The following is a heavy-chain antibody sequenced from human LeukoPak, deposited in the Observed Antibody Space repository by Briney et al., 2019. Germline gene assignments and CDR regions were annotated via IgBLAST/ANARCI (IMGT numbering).Heavy chain of an antibody. CDR1: GGTFSSYA. J-gene: IGHJ4*02. CDR3: ARRSVVYPGFDY. CDR2: ISAYNGNT. D-gene: IGHD2-8*02. V-gene: IGHV1-18*01. Sequence: ASVKVSCKASGGTFSSYAISWVRQAPGRGLEWMGWISAYNGNTNYAQKLQGRVTMTTDTSTSTAYMELRSLRSDDTAVYYCARRSVVYPGFDYWGQGTLVTVSS.